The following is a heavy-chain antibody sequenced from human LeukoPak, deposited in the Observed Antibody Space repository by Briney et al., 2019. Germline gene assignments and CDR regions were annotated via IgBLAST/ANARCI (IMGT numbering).Heavy chain of an antibody. V-gene: IGHV3-66*01. CDR3: ATEGFRGVLFHI. CDR2: LYSGGNT. Sequence: GGSLRLSCAASGFTVSSNYMSWVRQAPGKGLEWVSVLYSGGNTYYADSVQGRFTISRDNSRNTLYLQMNSLRVEDTAVYYCATEGFRGVLFHIWGQGTVVNVSS. D-gene: IGHD3-10*01. CDR1: GFTVSSNY. J-gene: IGHJ3*02.